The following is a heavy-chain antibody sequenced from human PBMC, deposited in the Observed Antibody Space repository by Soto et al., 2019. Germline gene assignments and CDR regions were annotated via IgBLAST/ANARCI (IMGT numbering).Heavy chain of an antibody. D-gene: IGHD4-17*01. CDR1: GFTFSNAW. Sequence: PGGSLRLSCAASGFTFSNAWMNWVRQAPGKGLEWVGRIKSKPEGGTIDYAAPVKGRFSISRDDSKNTVYLQMNSLKTEDTAVYYCTTGAIDVDYAPGFDYWGQGTLVTVSS. CDR3: TTGAIDVDYAPGFDY. V-gene: IGHV3-15*01. CDR2: IKSKPEGGTI. J-gene: IGHJ4*02.